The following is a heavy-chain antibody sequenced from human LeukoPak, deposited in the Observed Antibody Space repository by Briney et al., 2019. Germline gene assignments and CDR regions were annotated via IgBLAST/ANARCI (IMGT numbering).Heavy chain of an antibody. CDR1: GGSISSGGYY. Sequence: PSETLSLTCTVSGGSISSGGYYWSWIRQAPGKGLEWVGYIYHSGSTYYNPSLKSRVTISVDRSKNQFSLKLSSVTAADTAVYYCAREAAAYDYWGQGTLVTVSS. V-gene: IGHV4-30-2*01. D-gene: IGHD6-13*01. J-gene: IGHJ4*02. CDR3: AREAAAYDY. CDR2: IYHSGST.